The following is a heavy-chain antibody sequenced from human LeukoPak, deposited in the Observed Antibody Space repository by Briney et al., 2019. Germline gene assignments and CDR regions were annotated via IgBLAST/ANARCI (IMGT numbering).Heavy chain of an antibody. CDR2: ISFDGRTK. CDR3: AKEYDSGGYGAYFDY. V-gene: IGHV3-30*18. Sequence: GGSLRLSCTASKFTFSNYGMQGVRQAPGKGLGWVAVISFDGRTKYYADSVKGRFTLSRDNSRNTLDLQMNSLGPEDTAVYYCAKEYDSGGYGAYFDYWGRGTLVTVSS. D-gene: IGHD3-10*01. J-gene: IGHJ4*02. CDR1: KFTFSNYG.